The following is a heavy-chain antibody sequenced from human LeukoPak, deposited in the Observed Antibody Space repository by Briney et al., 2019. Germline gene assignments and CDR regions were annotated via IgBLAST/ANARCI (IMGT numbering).Heavy chain of an antibody. D-gene: IGHD5-18*01. Sequence: GGSLRLSCAASGFTFSSYDMHWVRQATGKGLEWVSAIGTAGDTYYPGSVKGRFTISRENAKNSLYPQMNSLRAGDTAVYYCARDENSYGLDYWGQGTLVTVSS. CDR1: GFTFSSYD. V-gene: IGHV3-13*01. J-gene: IGHJ4*02. CDR2: IGTAGDT. CDR3: ARDENSYGLDY.